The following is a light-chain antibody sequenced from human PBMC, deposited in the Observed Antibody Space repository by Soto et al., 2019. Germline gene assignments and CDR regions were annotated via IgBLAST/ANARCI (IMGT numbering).Light chain of an antibody. Sequence: SYELTQPPSVSVSPGQTASITCSGDKLGDKYACWYQQKPGQSPVLVIYQDSKRPSGIPERFSGSNPGNTATLTIGGTQAMDEADYYCQAWDSSTRVVFGGGTKLTVL. CDR2: QDS. J-gene: IGLJ2*01. V-gene: IGLV3-1*01. CDR1: KLGDKY. CDR3: QAWDSSTRVV.